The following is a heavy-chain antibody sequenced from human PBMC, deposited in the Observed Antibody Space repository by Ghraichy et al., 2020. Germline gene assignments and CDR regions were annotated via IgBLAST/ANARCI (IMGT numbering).Heavy chain of an antibody. CDR2: IYHIGGT. D-gene: IGHD2-15*01. V-gene: IGHV4-59*01. CDR1: GGSISSYG. CDR3: ARARHGWSRALDY. Sequence: SQTLSLTCSVSGGSISSYGYSWIRQPPGKGLELIGYIYHIGGTYYNPSLKSRVTISVDTSKSQFSLIMNSVTVEDTAVYYCARARHGWSRALDYWGQGTLVTVSS. J-gene: IGHJ4*02.